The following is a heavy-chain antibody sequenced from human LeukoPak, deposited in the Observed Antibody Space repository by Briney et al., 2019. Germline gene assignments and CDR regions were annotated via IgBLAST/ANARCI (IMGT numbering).Heavy chain of an antibody. CDR2: IYYSGST. J-gene: IGHJ4*02. D-gene: IGHD1-26*01. Sequence: SETLSLTCTVSGGSISSSSYYWGWIRQPPGKGLEWIGSIYYSGSTYYNPSLKSRVTISVDTSKNQFSLKLSSVTAADTAVYYCARVSVGATYGDYWGQGTLVTVSS. CDR1: GGSISSSSYY. V-gene: IGHV4-39*07. CDR3: ARVSVGATYGDY.